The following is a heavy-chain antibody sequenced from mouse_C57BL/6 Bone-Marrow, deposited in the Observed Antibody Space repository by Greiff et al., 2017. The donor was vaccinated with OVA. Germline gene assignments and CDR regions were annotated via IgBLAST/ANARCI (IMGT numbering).Heavy chain of an antibody. D-gene: IGHD2-3*01. CDR2: ISSGGSYT. CDR3: ARRRIYDGWTWFAY. Sequence: EVMLVESGGDLVKPGGSLKLSCAASGFTFSSYGMSWVRQTPDKRLEWVATISSGGSYTYYPDSVKGRFTISRDNAKNTLYLQMSSLKSEDTAMYYCARRRIYDGWTWFAYWGQGTLVTVSA. J-gene: IGHJ3*01. CDR1: GFTFSSYG. V-gene: IGHV5-6*02.